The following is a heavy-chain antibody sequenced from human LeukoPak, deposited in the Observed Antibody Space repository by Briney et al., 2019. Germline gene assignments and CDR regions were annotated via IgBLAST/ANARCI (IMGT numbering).Heavy chain of an antibody. CDR1: GFTFSSYA. CDR3: AKDTFRTGTIGDFDY. Sequence: GGSLRLSCAASGFTFSSYAMSWVRQDPGKGLEWVSAISGSGGSTYYADSVKGRFTISRDNSKNTLYLQMNSLRAEDTAVYYCAKDTFRTGTIGDFDYWGQGTLVTVSS. D-gene: IGHD1-7*01. CDR2: ISGSGGST. V-gene: IGHV3-23*01. J-gene: IGHJ4*02.